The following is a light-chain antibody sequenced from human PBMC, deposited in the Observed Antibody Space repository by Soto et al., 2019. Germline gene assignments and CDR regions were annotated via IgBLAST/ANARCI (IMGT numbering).Light chain of an antibody. CDR1: QSVSSSF. CDR3: QQYVTSPSA. V-gene: IGKV3-20*01. CDR2: GAS. J-gene: IGKJ1*01. Sequence: DIVLTQSPGTLSLSPGDRATISCRASQSVSSSFLAWYQQKPGQAPRLLIYGASNLPTGIPDRFSGSGSGTDFTLTISRLEPEDFATYYCQQYVTSPSAFGQGTKVEVE.